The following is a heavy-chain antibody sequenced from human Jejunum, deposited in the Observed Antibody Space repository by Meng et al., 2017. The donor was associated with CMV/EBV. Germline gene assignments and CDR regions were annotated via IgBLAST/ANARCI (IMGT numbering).Heavy chain of an antibody. V-gene: IGHV3-21*01. D-gene: IGHD2-2*01. J-gene: IGHJ6*02. CDR2: VSSGSGYI. CDR3: ARDMCTTTICYGRLNYYYYAMDV. Sequence: MNWVRQAPGKGLEWVSSVSSGSGYIYYADAVKGRFTISRDNAKNSLYLQMNSLRAEDTAMYFCARDMCTTTICYGRLNYYYYAMDVWGHGTTVTVSS.